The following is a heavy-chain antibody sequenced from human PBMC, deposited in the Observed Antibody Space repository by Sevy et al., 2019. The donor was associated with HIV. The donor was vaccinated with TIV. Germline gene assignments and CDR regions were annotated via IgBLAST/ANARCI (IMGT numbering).Heavy chain of an antibody. D-gene: IGHD2-2*01. Sequence: GGSLRLSCAASGFTFSNYAMSWVRQAPGKGLEWVSAISGSGGTTYYADSVKGRFTISRDNSNNTLYLQMNSLRAEDTAVYYCAKVLPCSSNSCYYYYYYGMDVWGQGTTVTVSS. CDR2: ISGSGGTT. CDR3: AKVLPCSSNSCYYYYYYGMDV. V-gene: IGHV3-23*01. J-gene: IGHJ6*02. CDR1: GFTFSNYA.